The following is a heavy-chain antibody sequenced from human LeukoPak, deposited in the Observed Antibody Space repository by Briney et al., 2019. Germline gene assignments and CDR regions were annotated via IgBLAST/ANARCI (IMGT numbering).Heavy chain of an antibody. D-gene: IGHD3-3*01. V-gene: IGHV4-30-2*01. Sequence: SQTLSLTCAVSGGSISSGGYAWSWIRQPPGKGLDWSGYIYHSGSPYYNPSLKSRVTISVHRSKTQSSLKLSSVTAADTAVYYCARGPAAYDFWXXPRNWLDPWGQGTLVTV. J-gene: IGHJ5*02. CDR1: GGSISSGGYA. CDR2: IYHSGSP. CDR3: ARGPAAYDFWXXPRNWLDP.